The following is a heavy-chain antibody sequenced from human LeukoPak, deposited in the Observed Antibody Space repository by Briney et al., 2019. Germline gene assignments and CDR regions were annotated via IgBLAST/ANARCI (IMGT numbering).Heavy chain of an antibody. D-gene: IGHD5-12*01. CDR2: ISDGAATT. V-gene: IGHV3-23*01. Sequence: GGSLRLSCAASEFTFSSYPMSWVRQAPGKGLEWVSLISDGAATTYYADSVKGRFTISRDNSKNTLYLQMISLRAEDTAVYYCENLNSGYATDFWGQGPLVTVSS. J-gene: IGHJ4*02. CDR1: EFTFSSYP. CDR3: ENLNSGYATDF.